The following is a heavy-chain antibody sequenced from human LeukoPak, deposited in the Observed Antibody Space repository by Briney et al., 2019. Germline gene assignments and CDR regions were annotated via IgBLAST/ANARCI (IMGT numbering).Heavy chain of an antibody. J-gene: IGHJ4*02. V-gene: IGHV3-48*04. CDR3: ARELRAAAGSSIDY. D-gene: IGHD6-13*01. CDR1: GFTFSSYS. CDR2: INSRSSSI. Sequence: GGSLGLSCAASGFTFSSYSMNWVRQAPGKGLEWVSYINSRSSSIYYADSVKGRFTISRDNAKNSLYLQMNSLRAEDTAVYYCARELRAAAGSSIDYWGQGTLVTVSS.